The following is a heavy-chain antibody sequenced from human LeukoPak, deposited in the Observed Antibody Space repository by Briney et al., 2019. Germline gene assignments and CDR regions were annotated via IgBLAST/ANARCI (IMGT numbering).Heavy chain of an antibody. CDR3: ARDSSGHYVDAFDI. D-gene: IGHD3-22*01. V-gene: IGHV4-59*12. J-gene: IGHJ3*02. CDR1: GGSISSYY. Sequence: PSETLSLTCTVSGGSISSYYWSWIRQPPGKGLEWIGYIYYSGSTNYNPSLKSRVTISVDTSKNQFSLKLSSVTAADTAVYYCARDSSGHYVDAFDIWGQGTMVTVSS. CDR2: IYYSGST.